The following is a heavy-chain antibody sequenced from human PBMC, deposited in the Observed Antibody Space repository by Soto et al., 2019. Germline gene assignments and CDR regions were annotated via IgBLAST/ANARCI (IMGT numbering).Heavy chain of an antibody. CDR2: INTDNGNT. CDR3: ARGPTDYYDNSANYFLDY. Sequence: ASVKVSCKASGYTFTSYAMHWVRQAPGQRHEWMGWINTDNGNTRYAEKFQGRVTMTTDTTTNTAYMELRNLRSDDTAVYYCARGPTDYYDNSANYFLDYWGQGTLVTVSS. J-gene: IGHJ4*02. D-gene: IGHD3-22*01. CDR1: GYTFTSYA. V-gene: IGHV1-3*04.